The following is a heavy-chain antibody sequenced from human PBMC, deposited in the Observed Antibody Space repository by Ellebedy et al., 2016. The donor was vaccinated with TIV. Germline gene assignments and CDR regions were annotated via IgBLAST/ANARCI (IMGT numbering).Heavy chain of an antibody. Sequence: MPSETLSLTCTVSGDSISGHYWSWIRQPPGKGLEWIGYIYSSGSGEYNPSLKSRVTMSVDTPRGQFSLRLNSVTAADTAVYYCARSGGWYTPYDYWGQGTLVTVSS. CDR3: ARSGGWYTPYDY. CDR2: IYSSGSG. D-gene: IGHD6-19*01. J-gene: IGHJ4*02. CDR1: GDSISGHY. V-gene: IGHV4-59*11.